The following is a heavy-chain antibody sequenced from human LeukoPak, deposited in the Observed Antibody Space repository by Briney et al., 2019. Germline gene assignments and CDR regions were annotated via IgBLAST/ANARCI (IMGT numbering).Heavy chain of an antibody. CDR3: ARTSGQQLTFDY. V-gene: IGHV3-64*01. CDR1: GFIFSSYP. Sequence: GGSLRLSCAASGFIFSSYPMYWVRQAPGKGLECVSAISSNGGSTYYANSVKGRFTISRDNSKNTLYLQMGSLRAEDVSVYYCARTSGQQLTFDYWGQGTLVTVSS. CDR2: ISSNGGST. J-gene: IGHJ4*02. D-gene: IGHD6-13*01.